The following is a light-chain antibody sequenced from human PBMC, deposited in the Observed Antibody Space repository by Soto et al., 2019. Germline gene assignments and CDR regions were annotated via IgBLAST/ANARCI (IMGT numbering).Light chain of an antibody. CDR3: QQRSNWPRT. V-gene: IGKV3-11*01. J-gene: IGKJ1*01. CDR2: DAS. Sequence: EIVLTQSPATLSLSPGESATISCRARKSVSSYLAWYQQKPGQAPRLLIYDASNRATGIPARFSGSGSGTDFTLTISSLEPEDFAVYYCQQRSNWPRTFGQGTKVEIK. CDR1: KSVSSY.